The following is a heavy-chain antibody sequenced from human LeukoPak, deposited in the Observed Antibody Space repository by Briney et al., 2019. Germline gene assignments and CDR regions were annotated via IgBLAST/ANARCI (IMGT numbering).Heavy chain of an antibody. J-gene: IGHJ4*02. CDR2: IKQDGSDK. CDR1: GFILTSYW. D-gene: IGHD3-3*01. V-gene: IGHV3-7*01. CDR3: ARHVRFEGVDY. Sequence: GGSLRLSCAASGFILTSYWMSWVRQAPGKGLEWVANIKQDGSDKYYVDSVKGRFTISRDNAKNSLFLQMSSLRAEDTAVYYCARHVRFEGVDYWGQGTLVTVSS.